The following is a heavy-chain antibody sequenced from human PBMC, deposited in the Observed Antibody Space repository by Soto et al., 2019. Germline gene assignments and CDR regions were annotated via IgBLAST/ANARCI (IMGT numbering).Heavy chain of an antibody. J-gene: IGHJ6*02. CDR3: AADPPTKIDRYYYYGMDV. V-gene: IGHV1-58*01. Sequence: SVKGSCKASGFTFTSSAVQWVRQARGQRLEWIGWIVVGIGNTNYAQKFQERVTITRDMSTSTAYMELSSLRSEDTAVYYCAADPPTKIDRYYYYGMDVWGQGTTVTVSS. CDR1: GFTFTSSA. CDR2: IVVGIGNT.